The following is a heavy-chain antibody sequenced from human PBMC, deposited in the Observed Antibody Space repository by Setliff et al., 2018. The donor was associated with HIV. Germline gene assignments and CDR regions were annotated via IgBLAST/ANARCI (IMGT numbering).Heavy chain of an antibody. CDR2: IYNTETT. J-gene: IGHJ5*02. Sequence: SETLSLTCIVSGAPISSGTWSWIRQPPGKGLQWIGFIYNTETTNYNPSLKSRVTMSIDTSQNQFSLKLTSVTATDTAVYYCARHRYSSSINWFDPWGQGTLVTVSS. V-gene: IGHV4-59*08. CDR1: GAPISSGT. CDR3: ARHRYSSSINWFDP. D-gene: IGHD6-13*01.